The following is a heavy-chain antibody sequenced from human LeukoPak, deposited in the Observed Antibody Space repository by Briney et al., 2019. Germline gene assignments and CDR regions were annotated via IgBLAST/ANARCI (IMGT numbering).Heavy chain of an antibody. CDR1: GDSIGSYY. CDR3: ARDYYDSRGEAFDI. V-gene: IGHV4-59*01. J-gene: IGHJ3*02. Sequence: PSETLSLTCTVSGDSIGSYYWSWIRQPPGQGLEWIGYIFYVGSTNYNPSLKSRVTISVDTSKNQFSLKLNSVTAADTAVYYCARDYYDSRGEAFDIWGQGTMVTVSS. D-gene: IGHD3-22*01. CDR2: IFYVGST.